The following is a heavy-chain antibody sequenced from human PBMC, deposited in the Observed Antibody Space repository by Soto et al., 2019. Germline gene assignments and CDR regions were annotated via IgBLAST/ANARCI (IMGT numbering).Heavy chain of an antibody. D-gene: IGHD6-13*01. CDR1: GGSISSYY. J-gene: IGHJ5*02. CDR2: IYYSGST. CDR3: ARLSQIAAAGTTYNWFDP. Sequence: QVQLQESGPGLVKPWETLSLTCTVSGGSISSYYWSWIRQPPGKGLEWIGYIYYSGSTNYNPSLKSRVTISVDTSKNQFSLKLSSVTAADTAVYYCARLSQIAAAGTTYNWFDPWGQGTLVTVSS. V-gene: IGHV4-59*01.